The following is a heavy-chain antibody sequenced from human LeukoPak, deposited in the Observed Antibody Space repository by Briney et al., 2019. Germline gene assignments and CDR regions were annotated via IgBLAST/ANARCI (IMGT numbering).Heavy chain of an antibody. J-gene: IGHJ4*02. CDR2: INQDGSEK. D-gene: IGHD7-27*01. V-gene: IGHV3-7*01. Sequence: GGSLRLSCVASGFTFSNYWMTWFRQTPGKGLEWVGNINQDGSEKYYLDSVRGRFTISRDNAKNSLYLQMSSLRVEDTAIYYCARDYVWGSSESDYWGQGTLVTVSS. CDR3: ARDYVWGSSESDY. CDR1: GFTFSNYW.